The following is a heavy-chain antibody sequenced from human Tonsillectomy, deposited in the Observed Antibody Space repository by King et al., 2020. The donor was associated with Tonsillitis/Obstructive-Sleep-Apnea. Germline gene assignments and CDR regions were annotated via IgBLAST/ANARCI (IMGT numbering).Heavy chain of an antibody. V-gene: IGHV3-23*04. CDR2: ISDNGAGT. CDR1: GFTFTRYA. J-gene: IGHJ6*03. Sequence: DVQLVESGGGSVQPGGSLRLSCAASGFTFTRYAMTWVRQAPGKGLEWVSSISDNGAGTHYADSVKGRFTISRDNSKSTLYLQMNSLRVDDTAVYYYAGGPAGADYYYMDVWGKGTTVTVSS. D-gene: IGHD6-19*01. CDR3: AGGPAGADYYYMDV.